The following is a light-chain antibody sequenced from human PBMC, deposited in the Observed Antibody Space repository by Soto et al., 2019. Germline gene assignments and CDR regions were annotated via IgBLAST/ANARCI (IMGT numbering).Light chain of an antibody. Sequence: QSVLAQPPSVSGAPGQRVTISCTGSSSNIGTNYGVHWYQHLPGTAPKLLIYDNDNRPSGVPDRFSGSKSGTSASLAITGVQAEDEADYYCQSYDNSLRASVFGGGTKLTVL. CDR3: QSYDNSLRASV. CDR2: DND. V-gene: IGLV1-40*01. CDR1: SSNIGTNYG. J-gene: IGLJ2*01.